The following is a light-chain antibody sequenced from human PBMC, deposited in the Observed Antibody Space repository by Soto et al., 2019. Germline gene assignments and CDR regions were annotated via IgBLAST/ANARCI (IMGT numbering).Light chain of an antibody. CDR3: QLYGPSPG. J-gene: IGKJ5*01. Sequence: ETVLTQSPGTLSLSPGERATLSCRATQSVTSYLAWYQQKPGQAPRLLIYGASRRATGIPDRFSGSGSGTDFTLTISRLEPEDFAVYYCQLYGPSPGFGQGTPLEIK. CDR1: QSVTSY. V-gene: IGKV3-20*01. CDR2: GAS.